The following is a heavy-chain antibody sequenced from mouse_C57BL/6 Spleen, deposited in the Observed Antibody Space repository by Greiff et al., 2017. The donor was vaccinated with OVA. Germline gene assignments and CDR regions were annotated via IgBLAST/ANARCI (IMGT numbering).Heavy chain of an antibody. V-gene: IGHV1-4*01. CDR3: ARSDYYGSSPPWCAY. Sequence: QVQLQQSGAELARPGASVKMSCKASGYTFTSYTMHWVKQRPGQGLEWIGYINPSSGYTKYNQKFKDKATLTADKSSSTAYMQLSSLTSEDSAVYYCARSDYYGSSPPWCAYWGQGTLVTVSA. J-gene: IGHJ3*01. CDR2: INPSSGYT. CDR1: GYTFTSYT. D-gene: IGHD1-1*01.